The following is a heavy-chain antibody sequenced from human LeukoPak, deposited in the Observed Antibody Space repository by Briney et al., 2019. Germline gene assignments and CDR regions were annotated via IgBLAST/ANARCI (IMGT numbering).Heavy chain of an antibody. J-gene: IGHJ4*02. CDR3: TTDSFTIFWSLDY. CDR1: GFTFSNAW. CDR2: IKSKTDGGTT. V-gene: IGHV3-15*01. D-gene: IGHD3-9*01. Sequence: GGSLTLSCAASGFTFSNAWVTWVRQAPGKGLEWIGRIKSKTDGGTTDYAAPVKGRFTISRDDSKNTVHLQMNSLKTEDTAVYYCTTDSFTIFWSLDYWGQGTLVTVSS.